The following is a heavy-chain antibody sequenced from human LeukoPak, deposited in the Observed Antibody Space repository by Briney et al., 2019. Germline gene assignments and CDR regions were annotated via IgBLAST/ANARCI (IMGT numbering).Heavy chain of an antibody. J-gene: IGHJ3*02. CDR1: GGSFSGYY. Sequence: SETLSLTCAVYGGSFSGYYWSWIRQPPGKGLEWIGEINHSGSTNYNPSLKSRVTISVDTSKNQFSLKLSSVTAADTAVYYCASLTVYDAFDIWGQGTMVTVSS. CDR2: INHSGST. V-gene: IGHV4-34*01. CDR3: ASLTVYDAFDI. D-gene: IGHD4-17*01.